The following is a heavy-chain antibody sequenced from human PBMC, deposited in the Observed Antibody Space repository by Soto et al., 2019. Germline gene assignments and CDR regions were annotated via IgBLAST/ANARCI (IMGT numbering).Heavy chain of an antibody. CDR2: IYYSGST. V-gene: IGHV4-39*07. J-gene: IGHJ5*02. D-gene: IGHD3-16*01. CDR1: GGSISSSSYY. CDR3: ARINRLSGGWWFDP. Sequence: SETLSLTCTVSGGSISSSSYYWGWIRQPPGKGLEWIGCIYYSGSTNYNPSLKSRVTISVDTSKDQFSLKLSSVTAADTAVYYCARINRLSGGWWFDPWGQGTLVTVSS.